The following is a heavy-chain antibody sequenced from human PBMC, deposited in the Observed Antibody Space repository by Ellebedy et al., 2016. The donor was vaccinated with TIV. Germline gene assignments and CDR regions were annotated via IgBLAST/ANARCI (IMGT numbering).Heavy chain of an antibody. CDR2: IDYTGSA. Sequence: MPSETLSLTCTVSGGSISSYYWSLIRQSPGKGLEWIGYIDYTGSANYNPSLRSRVTISVDTSKNQFSLRLSSVTAADTAVYYCARHTKTRRYCIGGFCYSAIDIWGQGTMVTVSS. CDR1: GGSISSYY. CDR3: ARHTKTRRYCIGGFCYSAIDI. D-gene: IGHD2-15*01. J-gene: IGHJ3*02. V-gene: IGHV4-59*08.